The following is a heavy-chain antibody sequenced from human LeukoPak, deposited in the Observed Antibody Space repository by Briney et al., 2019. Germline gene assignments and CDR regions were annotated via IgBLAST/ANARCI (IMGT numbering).Heavy chain of an antibody. CDR2: ISGNGGST. V-gene: IGHV3-64*01. CDR3: ARGIAVAGEPFAY. J-gene: IGHJ4*02. Sequence: PGGSLRLSCAASGFTFSSYAMHWVRQAPGKGLEYVSAISGNGGSTYYANSVKGRFTISRDNSKNTLYLQMGSLRAEDMAVYYCARGIAVAGEPFAYWGQGTLVTVSS. CDR1: GFTFSSYA. D-gene: IGHD6-19*01.